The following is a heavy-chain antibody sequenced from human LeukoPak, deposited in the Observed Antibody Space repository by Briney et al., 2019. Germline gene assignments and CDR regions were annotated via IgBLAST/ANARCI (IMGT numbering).Heavy chain of an antibody. D-gene: IGHD3-22*01. Sequence: GGSLRLSCAASGFTFSSYAMSWVRQAPGKGLEWVSAISGSGGSTYYADSVKGRFTISRDNSKNTLYLQMSSLRAEDTAVYYCAKASMIVVAHFDYWGQGTLVTVSS. CDR1: GFTFSSYA. V-gene: IGHV3-23*01. J-gene: IGHJ4*02. CDR2: ISGSGGST. CDR3: AKASMIVVAHFDY.